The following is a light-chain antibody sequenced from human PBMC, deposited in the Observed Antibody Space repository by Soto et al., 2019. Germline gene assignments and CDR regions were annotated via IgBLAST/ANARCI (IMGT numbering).Light chain of an antibody. J-gene: IGKJ2*01. CDR2: AAS. CDR1: QSVNDY. V-gene: IGKV1-39*01. Sequence: DFQVTQSPSSLSASVGDRVTITCRASQSVNDYLNWYQQRPGKAPRLLIYAASTLHSGVPSRFSGSGFGTDFSLTITSLQHEDFATYYCHQSFSTPYIFGQGTKVDIK. CDR3: HQSFSTPYI.